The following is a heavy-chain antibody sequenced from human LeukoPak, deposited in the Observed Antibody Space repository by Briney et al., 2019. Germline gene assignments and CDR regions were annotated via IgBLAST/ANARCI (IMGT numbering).Heavy chain of an antibody. V-gene: IGHV3-7*01. Sequence: GGSLTLSCAASGFSFSAYWRTWVRQAPGAGLEFVANINPVGTATYYAAPVKGRFTISRDNAKHLVYLQMTSLSAEATAVYHCGRFGYVAGVDLWGQGTLVTVSS. CDR3: GRFGYVAGVDL. CDR2: INPVGTAT. J-gene: IGHJ4*02. CDR1: GFSFSAYW. D-gene: IGHD6-19*01.